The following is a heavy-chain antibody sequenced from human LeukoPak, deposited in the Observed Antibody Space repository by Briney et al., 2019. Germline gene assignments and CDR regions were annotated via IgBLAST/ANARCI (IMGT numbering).Heavy chain of an antibody. Sequence: GGSLRLSCAASGFAVSNNYMSWVRQAPGKGLEWVSVLYSDGTTYYVDSVKGRFTISRDHSKSTLYLQMSSLRAEDTAVYYCATASYSGWTASHDYWGQGTLVTVFS. J-gene: IGHJ4*02. D-gene: IGHD6-6*01. CDR2: LYSDGTT. CDR1: GFAVSNNY. V-gene: IGHV3-66*01. CDR3: ATASYSGWTASHDY.